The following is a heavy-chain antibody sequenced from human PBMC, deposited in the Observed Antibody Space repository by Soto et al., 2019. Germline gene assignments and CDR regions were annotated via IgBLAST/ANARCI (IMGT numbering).Heavy chain of an antibody. CDR2: IYPGDSDT. V-gene: IGHV5-51*01. CDR1: GTRHW. CDR3: ARLVNYYFGMDA. J-gene: IGHJ6*02. Sequence: GESLKISCKASGTRHWIGWVGQKPGKGLEWMGIIYPGDSDTKYSPSFQGQVTISVDKSISTAYLHWSSLKASDTATYYCARLVNYYFGMDAWGLGTTVTVSS.